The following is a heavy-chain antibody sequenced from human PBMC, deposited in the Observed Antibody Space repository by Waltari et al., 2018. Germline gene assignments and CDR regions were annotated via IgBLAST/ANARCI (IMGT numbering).Heavy chain of an antibody. CDR3: ARLGVGRWLHSNPDY. D-gene: IGHD5-12*01. CDR1: GYSISSGYY. CDR2: IYHSGVT. Sequence: QVQLQESGPGLVKPSETLSLTCAVSGYSISSGYYWGWIRQPPGKGLAWIGSIYHSGVTYDNPSLMSRVTISVDTSKNQFSLKLSSVTAADTAVYYCARLGVGRWLHSNPDYWGQGTLVTVSS. J-gene: IGHJ4*02. V-gene: IGHV4-38-2*01.